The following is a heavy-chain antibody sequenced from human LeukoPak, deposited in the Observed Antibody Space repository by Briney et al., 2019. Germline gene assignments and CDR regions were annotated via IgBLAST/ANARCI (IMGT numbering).Heavy chain of an antibody. CDR3: AKDGGSYLDY. V-gene: IGHV3-30*02. D-gene: IGHD1-26*01. CDR2: IRYDGSNK. Sequence: PGGSLRLSCAASGFTFSSYGIHWVRQAPGKGLEWVAFIRYDGSNKYYADSVKGRFTISRDNSKNTLYLQMNSLRAEDTAVYYCAKDGGSYLDYWGQGTLVTVSS. J-gene: IGHJ4*02. CDR1: GFTFSSYG.